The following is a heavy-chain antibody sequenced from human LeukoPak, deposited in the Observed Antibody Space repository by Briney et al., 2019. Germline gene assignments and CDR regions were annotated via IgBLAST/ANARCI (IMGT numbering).Heavy chain of an antibody. CDR2: TYHRSKWYN. D-gene: IGHD6-13*01. V-gene: IGHV6-1*01. J-gene: IGHJ1*01. Sequence: SQTLSLTCAISGDSVSSNRAAWNWLRQSPSRGLEWLGRTYHRSKWYNDYAESMKSRITINPDTSKNQFSLQLNSLTPEDTAVYYCARDSSSWYGYFQHWGQGTLVTVSS. CDR1: GDSVSSNRAA. CDR3: ARDSSSWYGYFQH.